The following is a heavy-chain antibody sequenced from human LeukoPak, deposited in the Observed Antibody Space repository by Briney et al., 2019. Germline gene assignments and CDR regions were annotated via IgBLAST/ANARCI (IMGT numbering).Heavy chain of an antibody. Sequence: PGGSLRLSCAASGFTLSSSGMSWVRQAPGKGLEWVSAISGSGGGIYYADSVKGRFTISRDTSKNTLYLQMNSLRAEDTAVYYCAKLGGNVAFWGQGTLVTVSS. CDR3: AKLGGNVAF. CDR1: GFTLSSSG. J-gene: IGHJ4*02. D-gene: IGHD4-23*01. CDR2: ISGSGGGI. V-gene: IGHV3-23*01.